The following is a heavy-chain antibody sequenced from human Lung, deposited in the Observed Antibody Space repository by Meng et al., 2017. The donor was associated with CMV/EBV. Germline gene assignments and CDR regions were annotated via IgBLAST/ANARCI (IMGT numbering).Heavy chain of an antibody. V-gene: IGHV1-69*05. Sequence: KISXKASGGNYGTYAISWVRQAPGQGPEWMGGIIPIFGTASFAQKFQGRVTITTHESTAYMELSSLRSEDAAVYYCARTRYDSSGYDAYYYYAMDVWGQGTTVTVSS. J-gene: IGHJ6*02. CDR3: ARTRYDSSGYDAYYYYAMDV. CDR2: IIPIFGTA. D-gene: IGHD3-22*01. CDR1: GGNYGTYA.